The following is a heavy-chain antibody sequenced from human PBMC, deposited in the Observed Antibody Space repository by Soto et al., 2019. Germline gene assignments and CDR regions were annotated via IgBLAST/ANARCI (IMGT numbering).Heavy chain of an antibody. Sequence: EVQMVESGGALIQPGGSLRLSCAASGFIVSDSYMTWVRQAPGKGLEWVSVLYSGGNTYYADSVKGRFTISRDNSKNTLYLQMNSRRDEDTAVYYCARERGRRIDYWGQGTLVTVSS. CDR1: GFIVSDSY. J-gene: IGHJ4*02. CDR2: LYSGGNT. CDR3: ARERGRRIDY. V-gene: IGHV3-53*01.